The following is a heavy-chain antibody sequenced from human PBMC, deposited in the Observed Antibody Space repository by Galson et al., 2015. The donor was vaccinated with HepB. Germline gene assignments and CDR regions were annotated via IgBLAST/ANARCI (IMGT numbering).Heavy chain of an antibody. CDR1: GGSISSSSYY. CDR2: IYYGGST. Sequence: CTVSGGSISSSSYYWGWIRQPPGKGLEWIGSIYYGGSTYYNPSFKSRVTMSVDTSKNQFSLKLNSVTAADTTVYYCARHYCRGGSCYSPRWFDPWGQGTLVTVSS. J-gene: IGHJ5*02. D-gene: IGHD2-15*01. CDR3: ARHYCRGGSCYSPRWFDP. V-gene: IGHV4-39*01.